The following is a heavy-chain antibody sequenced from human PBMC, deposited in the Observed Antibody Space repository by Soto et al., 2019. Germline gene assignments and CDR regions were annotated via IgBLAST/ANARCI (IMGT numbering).Heavy chain of an antibody. J-gene: IGHJ4*02. V-gene: IGHV3-74*01. Sequence: PGGSLRLSCAASGFTFSSYWMHWVRQAPGKGLVWVSRINPDGSATNYADSVKGRFTISRDNSKNTLYLQLNSLRAEDTAVYYCARVPEAGRPLFDYWGQGALVTVSS. D-gene: IGHD6-6*01. CDR1: GFTFSSYW. CDR3: ARVPEAGRPLFDY. CDR2: INPDGSAT.